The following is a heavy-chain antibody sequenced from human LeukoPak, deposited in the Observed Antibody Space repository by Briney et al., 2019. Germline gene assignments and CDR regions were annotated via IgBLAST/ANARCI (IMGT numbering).Heavy chain of an antibody. D-gene: IGHD3-10*01. V-gene: IGHV3-33*01. CDR1: GFTFSSYG. Sequence: GGSLRLSCAASGFTFSSYGMHWVRQAPGKGLEWVAVIWYDGSNKYYADSVKGRFTISRDNSKNTLYLQMNSLRAEDTAVYYCARDALHGSGSSYMDVWGKGTTVTVS. CDR2: IWYDGSNK. CDR3: ARDALHGSGSSYMDV. J-gene: IGHJ6*03.